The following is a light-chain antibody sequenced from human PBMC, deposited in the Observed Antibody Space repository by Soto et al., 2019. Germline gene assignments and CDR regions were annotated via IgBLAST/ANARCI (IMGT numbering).Light chain of an antibody. V-gene: IGKV3-15*01. CDR1: QSVSSN. Sequence: EIVMTQSPATLSVSPGERATLSCRASQSVSSNLAWYQQKPGQAPRLLIYGASTRATGIPARFSGSGSGTEFTLNISSLQSEDFAVYYCQQYGSSPWTFGQGTKLEIK. J-gene: IGKJ2*01. CDR2: GAS. CDR3: QQYGSSPWT.